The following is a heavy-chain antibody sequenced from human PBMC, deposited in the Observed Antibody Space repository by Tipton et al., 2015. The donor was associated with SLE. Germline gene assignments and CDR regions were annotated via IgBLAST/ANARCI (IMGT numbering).Heavy chain of an antibody. J-gene: IGHJ4*02. V-gene: IGHV3-30*18. D-gene: IGHD5-24*01. Sequence: SLRLSCAASGFTFRSYAMHWVRQAPGKGLEWVALISFDGRNKYYADSVKGRFAISRDNTENTLYLQMNSLRAEDTAVYYCAKVRHGYTNLSSFDYWGQGTLVTVSS. CDR2: ISFDGRNK. CDR3: AKVRHGYTNLSSFDY. CDR1: GFTFRSYA.